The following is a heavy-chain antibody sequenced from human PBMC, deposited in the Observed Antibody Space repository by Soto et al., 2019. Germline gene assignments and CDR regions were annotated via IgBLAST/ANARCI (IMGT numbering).Heavy chain of an antibody. CDR2: IYAGDSDT. J-gene: IGHJ4*02. CDR1: GYSFSTFW. CDR3: ARRGYDSTTYYFAFDS. Sequence: GESLKISCKGFGYSFSTFWIAWVRQTPGKGLEWMGIIYAGDSDTRYNPSFQGQVTISADRSSSTAFLQWNSLQASDTAMYYCARRGYDSTTYYFAFDSWGQGTQVTAPQ. D-gene: IGHD3-22*01. V-gene: IGHV5-51*01.